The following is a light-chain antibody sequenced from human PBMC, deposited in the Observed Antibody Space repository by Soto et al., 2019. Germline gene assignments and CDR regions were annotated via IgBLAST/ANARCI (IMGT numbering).Light chain of an antibody. V-gene: IGKV2-28*01. CDR1: QSLLHSNGYNY. Sequence: EIVMTQSPLSLPVTPGEPASISCRSSQSLLHSNGYNYLDWYLQKPGQSPQLLIYLGSNRSSGVPDRFSGSGTGIDFTLKISGVEAEDVGVYYCMQALQTPTFGGGTKVEI. CDR2: LGS. J-gene: IGKJ4*02. CDR3: MQALQTPT.